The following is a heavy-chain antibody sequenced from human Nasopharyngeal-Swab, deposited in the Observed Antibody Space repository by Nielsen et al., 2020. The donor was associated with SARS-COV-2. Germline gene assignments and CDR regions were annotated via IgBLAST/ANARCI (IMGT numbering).Heavy chain of an antibody. J-gene: IGHJ4*02. CDR1: GASITNIAYY. CDR3: ARTTHYDYVWGSHRPPNYFDY. D-gene: IGHD3-16*01. Sequence: SETLSLTCSVSGASITNIAYYWGWIRQPPGKGLEWIANIYYSGITYNNPSLKSRVTISVDTSKNKLSLRLRSVTTADTAVYYCARTTHYDYVWGSHRPPNYFDYWGQGTLVTVSS. CDR2: IYYSGIT. V-gene: IGHV4-39*01.